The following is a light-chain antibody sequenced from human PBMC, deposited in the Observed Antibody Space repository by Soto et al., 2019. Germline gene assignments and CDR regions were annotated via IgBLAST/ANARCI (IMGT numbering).Light chain of an antibody. CDR3: QQYENYRT. Sequence: DIQMTQSPSTLSASVGDRVTITCRASQSISTWLAWYRQKPGKAPKLLIYKASSLGSGVPSRFSGSGSGTEFTLTISSLQPDDFATYYCQQYENYRTFGQGTKVDIK. J-gene: IGKJ1*01. V-gene: IGKV1-5*03. CDR2: KAS. CDR1: QSISTW.